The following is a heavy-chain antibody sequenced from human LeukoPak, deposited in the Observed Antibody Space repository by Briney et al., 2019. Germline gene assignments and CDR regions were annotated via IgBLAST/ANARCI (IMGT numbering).Heavy chain of an antibody. CDR1: GFTFNSYE. V-gene: IGHV3-48*03. D-gene: IGHD5-12*01. CDR3: ARDLIVATTRGAFDI. CDR2: ISSSGSTI. Sequence: GGSLRLSCAASGFTFNSYEMNWVRQAPGKGLEWVSYISSSGSTIYYADSVKGRFTISRDNAKNSLYLQMNSLRAEDTAVYYCARDLIVATTRGAFDIWGQGTMVTVSS. J-gene: IGHJ3*02.